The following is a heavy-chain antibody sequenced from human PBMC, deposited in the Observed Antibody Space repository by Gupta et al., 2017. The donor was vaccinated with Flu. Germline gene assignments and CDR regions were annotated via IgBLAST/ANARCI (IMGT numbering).Heavy chain of an antibody. CDR2: IWYDGSNK. V-gene: IGHV3-33*01. J-gene: IGHJ1*01. Sequence: QVQLVESGGGVVQPGASLRLSCVVSGFSFGSSWMHWVRQAPGKGLEWVAIIWYDGSNKYYEDSVKDRFTISRDNSKNTLFLQMNSLRAEDTAVYYCARGGQYQLSRENDWGQGTLVTVSS. D-gene: IGHD2-2*01. CDR3: ARGGQYQLSREND. CDR1: GFSFGSSW.